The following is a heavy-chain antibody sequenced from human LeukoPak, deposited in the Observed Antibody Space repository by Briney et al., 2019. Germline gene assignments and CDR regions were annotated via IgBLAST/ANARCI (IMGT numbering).Heavy chain of an antibody. J-gene: IGHJ3*02. CDR3: TTDPIVVVPAAIPGAFDI. CDR1: GFTFSNAW. CDR2: IKSKTDGGTT. V-gene: IGHV3-15*01. Sequence: GWSLRLSCAASGFTFSNAWMSWVRQAPGKGLEWVGRIKSKTDGGTTDYTAPGKGRFTISRDDSKNTMYLQMNSLKTEDTAVYYCTTDPIVVVPAAIPGAFDIWGQGTMVTVSS. D-gene: IGHD2-2*01.